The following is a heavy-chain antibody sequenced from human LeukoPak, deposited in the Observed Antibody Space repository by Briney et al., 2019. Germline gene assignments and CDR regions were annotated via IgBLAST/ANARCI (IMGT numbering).Heavy chain of an antibody. D-gene: IGHD3-10*01. CDR3: ARDPVSIGSRMNSDY. V-gene: IGHV3-33*01. CDR2: IWNDGSKK. Sequence: GRSLRLSCETSGFSLIDFGMHWVRQAPGKGLEWVAVIWNDGSKKYYPDSVKGRFAISRDTSKNTLYLQMNSLRPEDTALYYCARDPVSIGSRMNSDYWGQGTLVTVSS. J-gene: IGHJ4*02. CDR1: GFSLIDFG.